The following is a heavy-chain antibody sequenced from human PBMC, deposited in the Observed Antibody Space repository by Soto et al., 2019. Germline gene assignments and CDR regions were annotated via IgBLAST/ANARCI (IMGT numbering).Heavy chain of an antibody. CDR2: ISYDGSNK. V-gene: IGHV3-30*18. D-gene: IGHD3-3*01. CDR3: AKDDSYYDFWSGYYSRYYYYGMDV. J-gene: IGHJ6*02. Sequence: GGSLRLSCAASGFTFSSYGMHWVRQAPGKGLEWVAVISYDGSNKYYADSVKGRFTISRDNSKNTLYLQMNSLRAEDTAVYYCAKDDSYYDFWSGYYSRYYYYGMDVWGQGTTVTVSS. CDR1: GFTFSSYG.